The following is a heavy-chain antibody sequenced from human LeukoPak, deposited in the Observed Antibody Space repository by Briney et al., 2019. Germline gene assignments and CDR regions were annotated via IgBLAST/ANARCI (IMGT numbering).Heavy chain of an antibody. V-gene: IGHV4-39*07. Sequence: SETLSINCTVSGGSISSSSYYWGWIRQPPGKGLEWIGSIYYSGSTYYNPSLKSRVTISVDTSKNQFSLKLSSVTAADTAVYYCARVKVLVRRFDAFDIWGQGTMVTVSS. J-gene: IGHJ3*02. D-gene: IGHD1-1*01. CDR1: GGSISSSSYY. CDR2: IYYSGST. CDR3: ARVKVLVRRFDAFDI.